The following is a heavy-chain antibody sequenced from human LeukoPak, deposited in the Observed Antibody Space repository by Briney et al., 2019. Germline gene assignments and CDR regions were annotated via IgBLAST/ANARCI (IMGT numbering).Heavy chain of an antibody. J-gene: IGHJ6*03. Sequence: SETLSLTCTVSGGSISSYYWSWIRQPPGKGLEWIGSIYYSGSTYYSPSLKSRVTISVDTSKNQFSLKLSSVTAADTAVYYCARVLGRYYYYYMDVWGKGTTVTVSS. CDR2: IYYSGST. CDR3: ARVLGRYYYYYMDV. V-gene: IGHV4-59*12. CDR1: GGSISSYY.